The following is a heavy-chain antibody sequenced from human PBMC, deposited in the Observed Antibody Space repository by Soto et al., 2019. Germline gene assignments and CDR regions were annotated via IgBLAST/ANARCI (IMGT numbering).Heavy chain of an antibody. V-gene: IGHV3-30-3*01. CDR1: GFTFSSYA. D-gene: IGHD2-2*01. J-gene: IGHJ1*01. CDR3: ASDRLDVVVPAATLAY. CDR2: ISYDGSNK. Sequence: QVQLVESGGGVVQPGRSLRLSCAASGFTFSSYAMHWVRQAPGKGLEWVAVISYDGSNKYYADSVKGRFTISRDNSKNTLYLQMNSLRAEHTAVFYCASDRLDVVVPAATLAYWGQGTLVTVSS.